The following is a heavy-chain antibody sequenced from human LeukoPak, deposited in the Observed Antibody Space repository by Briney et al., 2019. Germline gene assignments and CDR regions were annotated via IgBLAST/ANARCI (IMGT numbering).Heavy chain of an antibody. J-gene: IGHJ5*02. D-gene: IGHD4-23*01. CDR2: INPSGGST. V-gene: IGHV1-46*01. Sequence: GASVKVSCKASGYTFTSYYMHWVRQAPGQGLEWMGIINPSGGSTSYARKFQGRVTMTRDMSTSTDYMELSSLRSEGTAVYYCARDNSVEDTAWWFDPWGQGTLVTVSS. CDR1: GYTFTSYY. CDR3: ARDNSVEDTAWWFDP.